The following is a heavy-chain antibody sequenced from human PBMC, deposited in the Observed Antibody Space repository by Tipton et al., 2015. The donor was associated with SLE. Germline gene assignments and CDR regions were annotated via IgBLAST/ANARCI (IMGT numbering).Heavy chain of an antibody. Sequence: TLSLTCTVSGDSFSSGSSSWNWVRQPAGKGLEWIGLIYNSGITNYNPSLQSRVTLSVDMSKNQFSLRLGSVTAADTGVYYCVKSVVVVSPRDYYYYMDVWGKGTTVTVSS. J-gene: IGHJ6*03. CDR1: GDSFSSGSSS. V-gene: IGHV4-61*02. CDR2: IYNSGIT. CDR3: VKSVVVVSPRDYYYYMDV. D-gene: IGHD2-15*01.